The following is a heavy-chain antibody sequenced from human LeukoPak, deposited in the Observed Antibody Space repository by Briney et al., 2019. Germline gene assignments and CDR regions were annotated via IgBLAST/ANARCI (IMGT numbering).Heavy chain of an antibody. CDR3: ARGLLWFGIHFDY. V-gene: IGHV4-61*01. J-gene: IGHJ4*02. CDR1: GGSVSSGSYY. CDR2: IYYSGST. Sequence: PSETLSLTCSVFGGSVSSGSYYWSWIRQPPGKGLEWIGYIYYSGSTNYNPSLKSRVTISVDTSKNQFSLKLSSVTAADTAVYYCARGLLWFGIHFDYWGQGTLVTVSS. D-gene: IGHD3-10*01.